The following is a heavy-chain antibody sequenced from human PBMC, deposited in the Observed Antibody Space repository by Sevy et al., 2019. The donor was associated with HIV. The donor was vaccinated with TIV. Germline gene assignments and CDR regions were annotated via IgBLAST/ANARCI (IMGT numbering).Heavy chain of an antibody. CDR2: ISWNSNKI. Sequence: GGSLRLSCVASGFRFDDYAMHWVRQVPGKSPEWVSGISWNSNKIGYADPVKGRLTISRDRARNSVYLKMSSLRPEDTALYYCVKDLGGIETLDYYSYYGMDVWGQGTTVTVSS. J-gene: IGHJ6*02. D-gene: IGHD3-16*01. V-gene: IGHV3-9*01. CDR3: VKDLGGIETLDYYSYYGMDV. CDR1: GFRFDDYA.